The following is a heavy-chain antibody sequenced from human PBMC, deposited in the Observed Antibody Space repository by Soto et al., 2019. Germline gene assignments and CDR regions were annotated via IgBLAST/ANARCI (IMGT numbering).Heavy chain of an antibody. CDR3: ARESGVVVAATYAFDI. J-gene: IGHJ3*02. Sequence: QVQLVQSGAEVKKPGASVKVSCKASGYTFTSYGISWVRQAPGQGLEWMGWISAYNGNTNYAQKLQGRVTMTTDTXTXTAYMELRSLRSDDTAVYYCARESGVVVAATYAFDIWGQGTMVTVSS. CDR1: GYTFTSYG. CDR2: ISAYNGNT. D-gene: IGHD2-15*01. V-gene: IGHV1-18*01.